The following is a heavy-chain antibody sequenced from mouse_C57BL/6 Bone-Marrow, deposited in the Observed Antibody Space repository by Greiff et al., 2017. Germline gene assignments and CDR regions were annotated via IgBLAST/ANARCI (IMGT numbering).Heavy chain of an antibody. V-gene: IGHV5-4*01. CDR2: ISDGGSYT. CDR1: GFTFSSYA. J-gene: IGHJ2*01. CDR3: ARDPIQYYFDY. Sequence: EVQLVESGGGLVKPGGSLKLSCAASGFTFSSYAMSWVRQTPEKRLEWVATISDGGSYTYYPDNVKGRVTISRDNAKNNLYLQMSHLKSEDTAMYYCARDPIQYYFDYWGQGTTLTVSS.